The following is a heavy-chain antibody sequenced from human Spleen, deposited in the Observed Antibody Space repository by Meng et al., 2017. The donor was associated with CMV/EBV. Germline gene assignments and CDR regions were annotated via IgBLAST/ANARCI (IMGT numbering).Heavy chain of an antibody. V-gene: IGHV1-2*02. Sequence: KASGYTFTGYYMHWVRQAPGQGLEWMGWINPNSGGTSYAQKFQGRVTMTRDTSISTAYMELSRLRSDDTAVYYCARLSSSWYPTFDYWGQGTLVTVSS. CDR2: INPNSGGT. D-gene: IGHD6-13*01. J-gene: IGHJ4*02. CDR3: ARLSSSWYPTFDY. CDR1: GYTFTGYY.